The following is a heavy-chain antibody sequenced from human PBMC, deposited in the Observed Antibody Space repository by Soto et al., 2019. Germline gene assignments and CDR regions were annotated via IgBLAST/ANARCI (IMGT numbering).Heavy chain of an antibody. CDR3: ARQRTSVVTQAYFDS. Sequence: SETLSLTCTVSGGSISSGGYYWGWIRQPPGKGLEWIGSIYYSGSTYNNPSLKSRVSMSVDTSKNQFSLKLRSVTAADTALYYCARQRTSVVTQAYFDSWGQGSLVTVSS. CDR2: IYYSGST. V-gene: IGHV4-39*01. D-gene: IGHD2-21*02. CDR1: GGSISSGGYY. J-gene: IGHJ4*02.